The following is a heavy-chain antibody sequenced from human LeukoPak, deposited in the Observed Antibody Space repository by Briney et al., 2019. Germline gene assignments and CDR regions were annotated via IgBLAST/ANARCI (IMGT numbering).Heavy chain of an antibody. CDR2: ISGLSTHI. J-gene: IGHJ4*02. CDR3: GRAFPPLRTSSAGDL. V-gene: IGHV3-69-1*02. D-gene: IGHD3-16*01. Sequence: AGGSLRLSCSASGFTFSDYDMNWVRQAPGKGLEWVSSISGLSTHIYYGDSVKGRFSISRDNAKSSVYLQMNSLGVEDTAIYYCGRAFPPLRTSSAGDLWGQGILVTVSS. CDR1: GFTFSDYD.